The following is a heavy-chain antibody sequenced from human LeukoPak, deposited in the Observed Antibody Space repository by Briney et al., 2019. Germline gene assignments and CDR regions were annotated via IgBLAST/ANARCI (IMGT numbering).Heavy chain of an antibody. CDR2: IYPADSDT. J-gene: IGHJ4*02. V-gene: IGHV5-51*01. CDR1: GYSFTTYW. D-gene: IGHD3-22*01. CDR3: ARSYDSSGYYVGLDY. Sequence: GESLKISCKGSGYSFTTYWISWVRQMPGKGLECMGIIYPADSDTKYSPSFKGQVTISVDKSSNTAYLKWSSLQASDTAMYYCARSYDSSGYYVGLDYWGQGTLVTVSS.